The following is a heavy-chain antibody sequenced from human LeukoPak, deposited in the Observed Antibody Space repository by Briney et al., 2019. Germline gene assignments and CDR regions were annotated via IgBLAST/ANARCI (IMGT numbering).Heavy chain of an antibody. V-gene: IGHV1-69-2*01. CDR1: GYTFTDYY. Sequence: ASVKVSCKASGYTFTDYYMHWVQQAPGKGLEWMGRVDPEDGETIYAEKFQGRGTITADTSTDTAYMELSSLRSEDTAVYYCATVKEHKFWSGYYTDPQRWFDPWGQGTLVTVSS. D-gene: IGHD3-3*01. CDR2: VDPEDGET. CDR3: ATVKEHKFWSGYYTDPQRWFDP. J-gene: IGHJ5*02.